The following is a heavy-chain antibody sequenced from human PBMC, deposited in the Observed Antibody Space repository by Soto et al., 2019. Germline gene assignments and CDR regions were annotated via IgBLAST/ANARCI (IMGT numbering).Heavy chain of an antibody. CDR1: GFTFSDAW. CDR2: IKSKSDGGTT. D-gene: IGHD4-17*01. J-gene: IGHJ4*02. V-gene: IGHV3-15*01. CDR3: AKDLDYGDYGLTNPTFDY. Sequence: GGSLRLSCAASGFTFSDAWMSWVRQAPGKGLDWVGRIKSKSDGGTTEYAAPVRGRFTISRDDSKNTLYLQMNSLKTEDTAVYYCAKDLDYGDYGLTNPTFDYWGQGTLVTVSS.